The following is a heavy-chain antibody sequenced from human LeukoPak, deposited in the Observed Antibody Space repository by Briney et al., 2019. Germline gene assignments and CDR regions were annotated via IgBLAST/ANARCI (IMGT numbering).Heavy chain of an antibody. D-gene: IGHD5-18*01. Sequence: ASVKVSCKASGDTFSNYYLHWVRQAPGQGLEWMGIINPGVGVTNFAPKFQDRVTMTRDMSTSTVYMQLSSLRFDDTAVYYCARGSRVTAYYYYYSMDVWGKGTTVTVSS. CDR2: INPGVGVT. V-gene: IGHV1-46*01. J-gene: IGHJ6*03. CDR1: GDTFSNYY. CDR3: ARGSRVTAYYYYYSMDV.